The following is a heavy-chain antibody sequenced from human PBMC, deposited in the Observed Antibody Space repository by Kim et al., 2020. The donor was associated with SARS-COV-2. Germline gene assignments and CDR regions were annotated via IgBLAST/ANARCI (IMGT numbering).Heavy chain of an antibody. V-gene: IGHV4-39*01. CDR1: GGSISSSSYY. Sequence: SETLSLTCTVSGGSISSSSYYWGWIRQPPGKGLEWIGSIYYSGSTYYNPSLKSRVTISVDTSKNQFSLKLSSVTAADTAVYYCARQRYFDWLLPCWFDPWGQGTLVTVSS. CDR2: IYYSGST. CDR3: ARQRYFDWLLPCWFDP. D-gene: IGHD3-9*01. J-gene: IGHJ5*02.